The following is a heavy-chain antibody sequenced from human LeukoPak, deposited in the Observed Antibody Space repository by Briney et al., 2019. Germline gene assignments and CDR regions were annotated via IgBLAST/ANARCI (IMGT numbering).Heavy chain of an antibody. D-gene: IGHD5-24*01. CDR1: GFTVSSNY. V-gene: IGHV3-53*01. CDR3: AREMATIRGGRTWQLDL. CDR2: NHSGGGT. J-gene: IGHJ2*01. Sequence: PGASLRLSCAADGFTVSSNYMSWVRQARRKGLEWVSVNHSGGGTYYADSVKGRFTISRDNSKNTLNLQMNSLRAEDTAVYYCAREMATIRGGRTWQLDLWGRGTLVTVSS.